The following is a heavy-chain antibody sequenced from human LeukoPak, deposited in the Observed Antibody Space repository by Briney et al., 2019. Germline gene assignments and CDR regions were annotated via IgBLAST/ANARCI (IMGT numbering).Heavy chain of an antibody. Sequence: ASVKVSCKASGGTFSSYAISWVRQAPGQGLEWMGGIIPIFGTANYAQKFQGRVTITADESTSTAYMELSSLRSEDTAVYYCATGYCSGGSCCFGAFDYWGQGTLVTVSS. J-gene: IGHJ4*02. CDR3: ATGYCSGGSCCFGAFDY. CDR1: GGTFSSYA. V-gene: IGHV1-69*13. D-gene: IGHD2-15*01. CDR2: IIPIFGTA.